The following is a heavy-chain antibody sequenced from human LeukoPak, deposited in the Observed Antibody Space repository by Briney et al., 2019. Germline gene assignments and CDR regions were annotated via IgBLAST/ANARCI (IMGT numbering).Heavy chain of an antibody. V-gene: IGHV3-48*03. CDR3: AREGYCSSTSCPTGLDY. CDR2: ISSSGSTI. D-gene: IGHD2-2*01. CDR1: GFTFSSYE. Sequence: GGSLRLSCAASGFTFSSYEMNWVRQAPGKGLEWVSCISSSGSTIYYADSVKGRFTISRDNAKNSLYLQMNSLRAEDTAVYYCAREGYCSSTSCPTGLDYWGQGTLVTVSS. J-gene: IGHJ4*02.